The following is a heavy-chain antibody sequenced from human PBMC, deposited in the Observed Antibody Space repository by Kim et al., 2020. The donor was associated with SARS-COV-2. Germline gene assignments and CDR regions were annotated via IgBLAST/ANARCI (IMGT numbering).Heavy chain of an antibody. D-gene: IGHD2-2*01. J-gene: IGHJ6*03. CDR2: INPNGGST. CDR3: ARAAGCSSTSCYSWYYWYYMDV. CDR1: GYTFTSYY. Sequence: ASVKVSCKASGYTFTSYYVHWVRQAPGQGLEWMGIINPNGGSTSYAQKFQGRFTMTSDTSTSTVYMELRSLRSEDTAVYYCARAAGCSSTSCYSWYYWYYMDVWGEGTTVTVAS. V-gene: IGHV1-46*01.